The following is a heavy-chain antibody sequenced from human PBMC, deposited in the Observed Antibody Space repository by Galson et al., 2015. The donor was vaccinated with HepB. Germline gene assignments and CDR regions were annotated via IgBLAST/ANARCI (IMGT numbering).Heavy chain of an antibody. J-gene: IGHJ4*02. CDR2: VKEDGSEK. CDR1: GFTFSSYA. V-gene: IGHV3-7*01. D-gene: IGHD6-13*01. CDR3: TRDGYSSNWRFDY. Sequence: SLRLSCAASGFTFSSYAMTWVRQAPGKGLEWVANVKEDGSEKHYVDSVKGRFTISRDNAKNSLYLQMNSLRAEDTAVYYCTRDGYSSNWRFDYWGQGTLVTVSS.